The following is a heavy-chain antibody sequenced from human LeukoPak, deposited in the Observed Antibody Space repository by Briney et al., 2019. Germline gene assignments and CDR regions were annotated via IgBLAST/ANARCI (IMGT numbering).Heavy chain of an antibody. CDR1: GYTFTSYD. CDR3: ARGPLSKRNWFDP. V-gene: IGHV1-8*01. J-gene: IGHJ5*02. CDR2: MNPNSGNT. D-gene: IGHD2/OR15-2a*01. Sequence: ASVKVPCKASGYTFTSYDINWVRQATGQGLEWMGWMNPNSGNTGYAQKFQGRVTMTRNTSISTAYMELSSLRSEDTAVYYCARGPLSKRNWFDPWGQGTLVTVSS.